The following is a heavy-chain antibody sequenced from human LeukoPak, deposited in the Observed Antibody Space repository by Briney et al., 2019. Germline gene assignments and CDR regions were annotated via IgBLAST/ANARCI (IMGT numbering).Heavy chain of an antibody. D-gene: IGHD2-15*01. J-gene: IGHJ4*02. V-gene: IGHV4-34*01. CDR3: ARGLSAIVY. CDR2: INHSGST. CDR1: GGSFSGYY. Sequence: SETLSLTCAVYGGSFSGYYWSWIRQPPGKGLEWIGEINHSGSTNYNPSLKSRVPISVDTSKNQFSLTLSSVTAADTAVYYCARGLSAIVYWGQGTLVTVSS.